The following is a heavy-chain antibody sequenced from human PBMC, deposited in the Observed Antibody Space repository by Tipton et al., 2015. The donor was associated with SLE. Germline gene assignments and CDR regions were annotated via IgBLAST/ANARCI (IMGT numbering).Heavy chain of an antibody. J-gene: IGHJ4*02. CDR2: VHHTGSN. V-gene: IGHV4-4*02. D-gene: IGHD5-12*01. CDR3: AREYSGYDYRTFDH. CDR1: GLSMTTRPW. Sequence: TLSLTCSVAGLSMTTRPWWPWVRQPTGKGLEWVGEVHHTGSNNYNPSLRSRVTISMDTSKSQFSLKLRSVTAADTAVYYCAREYSGYDYRTFDHWGQGTLVTVSS.